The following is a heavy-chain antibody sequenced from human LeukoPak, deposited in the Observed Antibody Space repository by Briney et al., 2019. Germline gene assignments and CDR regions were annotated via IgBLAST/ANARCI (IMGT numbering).Heavy chain of an antibody. CDR1: GYTFTSYY. J-gene: IGHJ4*02. CDR3: ARDQYYYGSGSYYNAVDY. D-gene: IGHD3-10*01. Sequence: ASVKVSCKASGYTFTSYYMHWVRQAPGQGLEWMGIINPTGGSATYAQKFQGRVTMTRDTSTGTVYMELRSLRSEDTAVYYCARDQYYYGSGSYYNAVDYWGQGTLVTVSS. V-gene: IGHV1-46*01. CDR2: INPTGGSA.